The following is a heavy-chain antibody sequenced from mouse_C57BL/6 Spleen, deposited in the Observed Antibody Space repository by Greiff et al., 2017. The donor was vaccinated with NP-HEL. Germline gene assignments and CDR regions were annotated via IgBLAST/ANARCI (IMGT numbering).Heavy chain of an antibody. Sequence: QVQLQQPGAELVMPGASVKLSCKASGYTFTSYWMHWVKQRPGQGLAWIGEIDPSDSYTNYNQKLKGKSTLTVDKSSSTAYMQLSSLTSEDSAVYYCASGGYDYDVAYAYWGQGTLVTVSA. CDR3: ASGGYDYDVAYAY. J-gene: IGHJ3*01. D-gene: IGHD2-4*01. CDR2: IDPSDSYT. V-gene: IGHV1-69*01. CDR1: GYTFTSYW.